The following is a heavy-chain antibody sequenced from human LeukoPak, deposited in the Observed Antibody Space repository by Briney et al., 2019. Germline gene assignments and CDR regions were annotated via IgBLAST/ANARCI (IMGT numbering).Heavy chain of an antibody. V-gene: IGHV3-23*01. CDR2: ISGSGGST. D-gene: IGHD1-7*01. CDR3: AKVQPSYNWNYLPYLDY. CDR1: GFTFSSYA. J-gene: IGHJ4*02. Sequence: PGGSLRLSCAASGFTFSSYAMSWVRQAPGKGLEWVSAISGSGGSTYYADSVKGRFTISRDNSKNTLYLQMNSLRAEDTAVYYCAKVQPSYNWNYLPYLDYWGQGTLVTVSS.